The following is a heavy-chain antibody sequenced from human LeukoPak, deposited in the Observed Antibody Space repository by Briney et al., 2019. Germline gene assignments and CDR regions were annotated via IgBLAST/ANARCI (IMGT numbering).Heavy chain of an antibody. D-gene: IGHD3-16*02. V-gene: IGHV4-34*01. Sequence: SETLSLTCTVSGGSISSYCWSWIRQPPGKGLEWIGEINHSGSTNYNPSLKSRVTISVDTSKNQFSLKLSSVTAADTAVYYCARLYYDYVWGSYRSSYYYYYMDVWGKGTTVTISS. CDR1: GGSISSYC. CDR2: INHSGST. CDR3: ARLYYDYVWGSYRSSYYYYYMDV. J-gene: IGHJ6*03.